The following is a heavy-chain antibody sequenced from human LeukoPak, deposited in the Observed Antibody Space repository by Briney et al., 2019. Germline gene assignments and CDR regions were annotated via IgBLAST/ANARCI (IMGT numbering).Heavy chain of an antibody. Sequence: GSLRLSCGASGFTFSDYYMSWIRQAPGKGLEWVSYIGSTIYYADSVKGRFTISRDNAKNSLYLQMNSLRAEDTAVYYCARGGAARTGYYYYYMDVWGKGTTVTVSS. J-gene: IGHJ6*03. D-gene: IGHD6-6*01. V-gene: IGHV3-11*01. CDR1: GFTFSDYY. CDR3: ARGGAARTGYYYYYMDV. CDR2: IGSTI.